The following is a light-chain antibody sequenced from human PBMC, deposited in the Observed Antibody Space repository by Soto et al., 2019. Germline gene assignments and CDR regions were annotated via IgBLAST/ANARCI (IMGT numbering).Light chain of an antibody. V-gene: IGLV2-14*03. J-gene: IGLJ1*01. Sequence: CVLTRRASGSGSPGDSITSSCTGTSSDVGGYNYVSWYQHPPGKATKLIIYDVSNRPSGVSHHFSGSKSGNTASLTISGLQVEDEADYYCSSYTGRSTLYVFGTGTKVTVL. CDR2: DVS. CDR3: SSYTGRSTLYV. CDR1: SSDVGGYNY.